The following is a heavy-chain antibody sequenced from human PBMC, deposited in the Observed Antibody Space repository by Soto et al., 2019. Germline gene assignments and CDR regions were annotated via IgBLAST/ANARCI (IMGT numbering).Heavy chain of an antibody. CDR3: ARAPLYYDILTGYYTGLGYYGMDV. D-gene: IGHD3-9*01. J-gene: IGHJ6*02. V-gene: IGHV3-30-3*01. CDR2: ISYDGSNK. Sequence: QVQLVESGGGVVQPGRSLRLSCAASGFTFSSYAMHWVRQAPGKGLEWVAVISYDGSNKYYADSVKGRFTISRDNSKNTLYLQMNSLRAEDTAVYYCARAPLYYDILTGYYTGLGYYGMDVWGQGTTVTVSS. CDR1: GFTFSSYA.